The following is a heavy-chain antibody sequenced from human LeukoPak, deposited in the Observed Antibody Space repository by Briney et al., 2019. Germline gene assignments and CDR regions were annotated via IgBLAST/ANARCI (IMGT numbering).Heavy chain of an antibody. J-gene: IGHJ4*02. Sequence: PSETLSLTCTVSGGSISTYYWNWIRQPPGKGLEWIGYIYYSGRTNYNPSLKSRVSISIDTSKNQFSLKLSSVPAADTAFYYCARSDLYGDYPPGNYWGQGTLVAVSS. CDR2: IYYSGRT. D-gene: IGHD4-17*01. V-gene: IGHV4-59*01. CDR3: ARSDLYGDYPPGNY. CDR1: GGSISTYY.